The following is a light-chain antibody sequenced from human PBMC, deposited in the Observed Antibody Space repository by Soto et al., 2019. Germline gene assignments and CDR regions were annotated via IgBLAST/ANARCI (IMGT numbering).Light chain of an antibody. CDR3: QQRSDSIT. V-gene: IGKV3-11*01. CDR2: DAS. Sequence: EVMLTPSPSTLSLSPGGSAPLSCRASQNVDNYLAWYQQKPGQAPRLLIYDASTRAPGIPARFSGRGSGADFTLTISSLEPEDFAVYYCQQRSDSITFGQATRLEIK. CDR1: QNVDNY. J-gene: IGKJ5*01.